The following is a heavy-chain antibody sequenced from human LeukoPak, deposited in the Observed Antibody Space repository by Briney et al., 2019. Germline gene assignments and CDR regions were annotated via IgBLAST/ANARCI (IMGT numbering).Heavy chain of an antibody. Sequence: PGGSLRLSCAASGFTVSSNYMSWVRQAPGKGLEWVSVIYSGGSTYYADSVKGRFTISRDNAKNSLSLQMNSLRAEDTAVYFCARGRDTVVVPAAVDYWGQGTLVTVSS. D-gene: IGHD2-2*01. J-gene: IGHJ4*02. CDR3: ARGRDTVVVPAAVDY. V-gene: IGHV3-53*01. CDR1: GFTVSSNY. CDR2: IYSGGST.